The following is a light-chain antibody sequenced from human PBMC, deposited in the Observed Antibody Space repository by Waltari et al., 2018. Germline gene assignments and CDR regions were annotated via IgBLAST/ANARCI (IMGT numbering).Light chain of an antibody. Sequence: QSALTQPPSASGTPGQRVTMSCSGSNSNIGRTTVNWYQQFPGTAPKLLIYSNDQRPSGVPDRVSGSKSGTSASLAISGLQSEDEADYYCAAWDDSLNGWVFGGGTKLTVL. V-gene: IGLV1-44*01. J-gene: IGLJ3*02. CDR2: SND. CDR1: NSNIGRTT. CDR3: AAWDDSLNGWV.